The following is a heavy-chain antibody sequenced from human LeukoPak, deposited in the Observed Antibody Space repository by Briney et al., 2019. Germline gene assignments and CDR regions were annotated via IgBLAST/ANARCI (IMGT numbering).Heavy chain of an antibody. CDR3: VKDLTGTWSFDY. D-gene: IGHD3-9*01. V-gene: IGHV3-64D*06. J-gene: IGHJ4*02. CDR1: GFTFSNHF. CDR2: IGPNGAST. Sequence: GGSLRFSCSTSGFTFSNHFMHWVRQAPGKGLEYVSSIGPNGASTLYADSVKGRFTISRDNSENALYLQLTSLRLEDTALYYCVKDLTGTWSFDYWGQGTLVTVSS.